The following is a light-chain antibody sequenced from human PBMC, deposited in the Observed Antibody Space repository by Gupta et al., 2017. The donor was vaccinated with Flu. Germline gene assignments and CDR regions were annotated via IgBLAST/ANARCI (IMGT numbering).Light chain of an antibody. J-gene: IGLJ1*01. Sequence: QSALTQPASVSGSPGQSVTISCTETSSDVGGYNSVSWYQHHPGNAPKLMIYDVSYCPSGVSDRFSGSKSGNTASLTIAGLQAEDEAEYYCSSYTSSTTLVFGTGTKVNVL. V-gene: IGLV2-14*01. CDR2: DVS. CDR3: SSYTSSTTLV. CDR1: SSDVGGYNS.